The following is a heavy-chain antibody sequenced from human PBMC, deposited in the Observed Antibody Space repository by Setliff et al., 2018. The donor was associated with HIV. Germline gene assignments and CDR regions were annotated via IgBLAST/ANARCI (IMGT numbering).Heavy chain of an antibody. D-gene: IGHD5-12*01. CDR1: GYTFTGYY. CDR3: ARGGGYSGYDGTLDY. J-gene: IGHJ4*02. CDR2: INPNRGAT. V-gene: IGHV1-2*02. Sequence: ASVKVSCKASGYTFTGYYMHWVRQAPGQGLEWMGWINPNRGATNSAQKFRDRVTLTTDTSTTTAYMELRSLRSDDTAVYYCARGGGYSGYDGTLDYWGQGTQVTVSS.